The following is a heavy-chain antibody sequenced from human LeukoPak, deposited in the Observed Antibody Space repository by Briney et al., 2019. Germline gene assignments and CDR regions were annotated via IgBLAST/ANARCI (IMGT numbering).Heavy chain of an antibody. CDR3: AREKVGYSSGWEAYYYYYMDV. D-gene: IGHD6-19*01. CDR2: INAGNGNT. J-gene: IGHJ6*03. V-gene: IGHV1-3*03. Sequence: GASVKVSCKASGYTFTSYAMHWVRQAPGQRLEWMGWINAGNGNTKYSQELQGRVTITRDTSASTAYMELSSLRSEDMAVYYRAREKVGYSSGWEAYYYYYMDVWGKGTTVSVS. CDR1: GYTFTSYA.